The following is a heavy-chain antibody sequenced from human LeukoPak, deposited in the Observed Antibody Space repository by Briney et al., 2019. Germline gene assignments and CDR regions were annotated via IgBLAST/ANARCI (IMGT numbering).Heavy chain of an antibody. CDR3: ARANQIGAARPFDY. J-gene: IGHJ4*02. CDR2: IIPIFGTA. CDR1: GGTFXSXX. D-gene: IGHD6-6*01. V-gene: IGHV1-69*13. Sequence: SVKVSCKASGGTFXSXXXXWVRQAPGQGXXXXXGIIPIFGTANYAQKFQGRVTITADESTSTAYMELSSLRSEDTAVYYCARANQIGAARPFDYWGQGTLVTVSS.